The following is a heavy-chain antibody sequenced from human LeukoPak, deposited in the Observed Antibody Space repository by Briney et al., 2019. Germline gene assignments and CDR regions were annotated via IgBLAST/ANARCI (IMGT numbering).Heavy chain of an antibody. D-gene: IGHD3-10*01. CDR3: ARDRELGY. CDR2: IYNSGST. V-gene: IGHV4-59*01. Sequence: SETLSLTCTVSGGSISVYYWSWIRQPPGKGLEWIGYIYNSGSTNYNPSLKSRLTISVDTSKNQFSLKLSSVTAADKAVYYCARDRELGYWGQGTLVTVSS. J-gene: IGHJ4*02. CDR1: GGSISVYY.